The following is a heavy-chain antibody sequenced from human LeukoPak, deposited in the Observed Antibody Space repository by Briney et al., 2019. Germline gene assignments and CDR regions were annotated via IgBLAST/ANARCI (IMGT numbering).Heavy chain of an antibody. CDR3: AREYSSSSGRLYDY. CDR2: IAPNSGGT. J-gene: IGHJ4*02. CDR1: GYTFTGYH. V-gene: IGHV1-2*02. Sequence: ASVKVSCKASGYTFTGYHMHWVRQAPGQGLEWMGWIAPNSGGTNYAQKFQGRVTMTRDTSISTAYMEVSRLRSDDTAVYYCAREYSSSSGRLYDYWGQETLVTVSS. D-gene: IGHD6-6*01.